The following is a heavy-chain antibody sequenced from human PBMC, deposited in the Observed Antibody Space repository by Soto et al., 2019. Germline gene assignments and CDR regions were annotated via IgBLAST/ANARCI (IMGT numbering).Heavy chain of an antibody. Sequence: ASVKLSCKASGYTFTTFDMNWVRQAPGQGLEWMGWMSPNSGNTGYAQKFQGRVVMTRDTAISTAYMELRSLTSEDTAVYYCARGITQGYDYWGQGTLVTVSS. D-gene: IGHD3-16*01. CDR1: GYTFTTFD. CDR2: MSPNSGNT. J-gene: IGHJ4*02. V-gene: IGHV1-8*01. CDR3: ARGITQGYDY.